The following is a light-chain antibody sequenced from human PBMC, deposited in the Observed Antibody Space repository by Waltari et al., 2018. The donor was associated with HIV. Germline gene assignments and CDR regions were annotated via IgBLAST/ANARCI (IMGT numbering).Light chain of an antibody. CDR2: GGS. J-gene: IGKJ1*01. V-gene: IGKV3-20*01. Sequence: ENVLTQSPGTLSLSPGDTAPLSCSASQSVTTNFLAWYQQKPGQAPRLLIYGGSNRATGISDRFSGSGSETDFTLTISRLEPEDFAVYYCHQYSSSYQTFGQGTKVEI. CDR3: HQYSSSYQT. CDR1: QSVTTNF.